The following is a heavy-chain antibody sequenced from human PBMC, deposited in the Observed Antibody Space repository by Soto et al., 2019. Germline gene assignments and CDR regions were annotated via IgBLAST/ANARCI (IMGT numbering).Heavy chain of an antibody. Sequence: PGGSLRLSCAASGFTFSSYAMSWVRQAPGKGLEWVSAISGSGGSTYYADSVKGRFTISRDNSKNTLYLQMNSLRAEDTAVYYCAKDSWIFGVVIPNYFDYWGQGTLVTVSS. CDR1: GFTFSSYA. D-gene: IGHD3-3*01. CDR3: AKDSWIFGVVIPNYFDY. J-gene: IGHJ4*02. CDR2: ISGSGGST. V-gene: IGHV3-23*01.